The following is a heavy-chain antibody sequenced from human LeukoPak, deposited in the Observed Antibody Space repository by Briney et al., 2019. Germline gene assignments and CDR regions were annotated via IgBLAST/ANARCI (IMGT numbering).Heavy chain of an antibody. Sequence: ASVKVSCKVSGYTFTDYYMHWVQQAPGKGLEWMGLVDPEDCETIYAEKFQGRVTITADTSTDTAYMELSSLRSEDTAVYYCATSVVPAATGIGDPWGQGTLVTVSS. CDR3: ATSVVPAATGIGDP. CDR1: GYTFTDYY. J-gene: IGHJ5*02. D-gene: IGHD2-2*01. CDR2: VDPEDCET. V-gene: IGHV1-69-2*01.